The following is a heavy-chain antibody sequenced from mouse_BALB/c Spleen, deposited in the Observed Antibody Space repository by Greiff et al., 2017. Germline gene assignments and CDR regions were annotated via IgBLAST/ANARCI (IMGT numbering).Heavy chain of an antibody. V-gene: IGHV14-4*02. CDR1: GFNIKDYY. Sequence: VHVKQSGAELVRSGASVKLSCTASGFNIKDYYMHWVKQRPEQGLEWIGWIDPENGDTEYAPKFQGKATMTADTSSNTAYLQLSSLTSEDTAVYYCNLIDYWGQGTTLTVSS. CDR2: IDPENGDT. CDR3: NLIDY. J-gene: IGHJ2*01.